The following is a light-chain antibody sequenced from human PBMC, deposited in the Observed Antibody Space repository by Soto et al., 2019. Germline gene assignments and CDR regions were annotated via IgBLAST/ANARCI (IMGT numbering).Light chain of an antibody. CDR1: SSDVGGYNY. CDR2: EVS. CDR3: ISYAGSNNYVV. Sequence: QSALTQPHSASGSPGQSVTISCTGTSSDVGGYNYVSWYQQHPGKAPKLMIYEVSRRPSGVPDRFSGSKSGNTASLTVSGLQAEDEADYYCISYAGSNNYVVFGGGTKLTVL. V-gene: IGLV2-8*01. J-gene: IGLJ2*01.